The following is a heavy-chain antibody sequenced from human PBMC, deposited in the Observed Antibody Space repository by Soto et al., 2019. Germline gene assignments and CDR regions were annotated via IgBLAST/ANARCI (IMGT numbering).Heavy chain of an antibody. J-gene: IGHJ3*02. D-gene: IGHD3-10*01. CDR2: IRSKANSYPK. V-gene: IGHV3-73*01. CDR1: GFTFSCSA. Sequence: GGSLSLSCAASGFTFSCSAMHWVRQASGKGLEWVGRIRSKANSYPKAYAASGKGRFTISRDDSKNTAYLQMNSLKSEDTAVYYCTRLTESNYYGSGSYYLDAFDIWGQGTMVTVSS. CDR3: TRLTESNYYGSGSYYLDAFDI.